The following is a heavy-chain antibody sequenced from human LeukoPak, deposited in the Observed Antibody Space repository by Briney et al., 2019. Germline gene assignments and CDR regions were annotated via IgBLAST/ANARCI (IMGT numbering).Heavy chain of an antibody. CDR2: IHYTGTT. D-gene: IGHD1-26*01. CDR1: GGSINSHY. Sequence: SETLSLTCIVSGGSINSHYWSWLRQPPGKGLEWLGDIHYTGTTKYNPSVKSRVTISIDTSKNQFSLELSSVTATDTAVYFCATNRVGTYDRPFDIWGQGTMVTVSS. V-gene: IGHV4-59*08. CDR3: ATNRVGTYDRPFDI. J-gene: IGHJ3*02.